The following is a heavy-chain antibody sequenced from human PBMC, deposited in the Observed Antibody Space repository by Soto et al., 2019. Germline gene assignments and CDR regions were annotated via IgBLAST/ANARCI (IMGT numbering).Heavy chain of an antibody. D-gene: IGHD5-12*01. CDR3: ARRGADYLDAFDI. J-gene: IGHJ3*02. CDR1: GGSISSYY. CDR2: IYYSGST. V-gene: IGHV4-59*08. Sequence: QVQLQESGPGLVKPSETLSLTCTVSGGSISSYYWSWIRQPPGKGLEWIGYIYYSGSTNYNPSLTSRVTISVDTSKNQFSLKLSSVTAADTAVYYCARRGADYLDAFDIWGQGTMVTVSS.